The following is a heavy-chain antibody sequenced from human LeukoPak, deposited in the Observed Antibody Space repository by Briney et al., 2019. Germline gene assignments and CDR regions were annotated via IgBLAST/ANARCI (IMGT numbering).Heavy chain of an antibody. CDR2: ISSSSSYI. Sequence: PGGSLRLSCAASGFTFSSYSMNWVRQAPGKGLEWVSSISSSSSYIYYADSVKGRFTISRDNAKNSLYLQMNSLRAEDTAVYYCARDSAGEYCSGGSCYSELWGQETLVTVSS. CDR1: GFTFSSYS. J-gene: IGHJ4*02. V-gene: IGHV3-21*01. CDR3: ARDSAGEYCSGGSCYSEL. D-gene: IGHD2-15*01.